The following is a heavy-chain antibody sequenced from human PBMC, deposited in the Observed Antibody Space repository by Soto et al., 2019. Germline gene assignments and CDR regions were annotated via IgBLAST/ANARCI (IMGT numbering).Heavy chain of an antibody. D-gene: IGHD1-20*01. CDR2: ISKGGVGT. J-gene: IGHJ4*02. CDR1: GFMFENFT. Sequence: EVQLLESGGGLVQPGGSLRLSCAASGFMFENFTMNWVRQAPGRGLEWLSAISKGGVGTYYADSVKGRFTISRDDSENTLYLQMNSLTAEDTALYYCAKHLGIHNAGGLDYWGQGTLITVSS. V-gene: IGHV3-23*01. CDR3: AKHLGIHNAGGLDY.